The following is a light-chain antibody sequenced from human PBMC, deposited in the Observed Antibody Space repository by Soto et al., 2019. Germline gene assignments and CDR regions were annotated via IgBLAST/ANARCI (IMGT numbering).Light chain of an antibody. CDR3: CSLTTSHTYV. V-gene: IGLV2-14*03. J-gene: IGLJ1*01. Sequence: QAVVTQPASVSGSPGQSITISCTGTSSDIGHYDYVSWYQQHPGKAPKLMIYHVTYRPLGVSNRYSGSKSGNSASLTISGLQADDEADYYCCSLTTSHTYVFGSGTKLTVL. CDR1: SSDIGHYDY. CDR2: HVT.